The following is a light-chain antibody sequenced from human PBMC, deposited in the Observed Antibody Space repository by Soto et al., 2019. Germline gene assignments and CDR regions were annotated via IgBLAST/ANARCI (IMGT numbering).Light chain of an antibody. CDR3: SSYTNINKRACV. J-gene: IGLJ1*01. V-gene: IGLV2-14*01. Sequence: QSVLTQPASVSGSPGQSITISCTGTSGDIGSYNRVSWYQQHPGKAPKLIIYEVTDRPSGVSNRFSGSKSGNTASLTISGLQAEDEAEYYCSSYTNINKRACVFGTGTKVT. CDR1: SGDIGSYNR. CDR2: EVT.